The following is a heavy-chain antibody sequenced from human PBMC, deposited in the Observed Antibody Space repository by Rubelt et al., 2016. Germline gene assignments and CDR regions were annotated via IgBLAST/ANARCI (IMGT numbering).Heavy chain of an antibody. CDR1: AFTFSNYA. D-gene: IGHD5-12*01. J-gene: IGHJ4*02. CDR2: ISASGGGT. Sequence: GGGLVQPGGSLRLSCAASAFTFSNYAMSWVRQAPGKGLEWASTISASGGGTYYAGSVKGRFTISRDNSKNTLYLQMNSLRADDTAAYYCAKDVRGYSGRAFDYWGQGTLVTVSS. V-gene: IGHV3-23*01. CDR3: AKDVRGYSGRAFDY.